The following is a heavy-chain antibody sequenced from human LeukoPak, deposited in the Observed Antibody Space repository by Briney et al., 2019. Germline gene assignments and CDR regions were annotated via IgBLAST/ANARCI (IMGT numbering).Heavy chain of an antibody. CDR1: GYTFTSHY. V-gene: IGHV1-46*01. CDR2: INPSGGST. CDR3: ARVGQLWFHGDY. D-gene: IGHD5-18*01. J-gene: IGHJ4*02. Sequence: ASVKVSCKASGYTFTSHYMHWVRQAPGQGLEWMGIINPSGGSTSYAQKFQGRVTMTRDTSTSTVYMELSSLRSEDTAVYYCARVGQLWFHGDYWGQGTLVTVSS.